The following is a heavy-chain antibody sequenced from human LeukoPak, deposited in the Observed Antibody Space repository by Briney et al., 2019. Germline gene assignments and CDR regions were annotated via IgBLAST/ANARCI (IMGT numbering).Heavy chain of an antibody. D-gene: IGHD2-21*02. J-gene: IGHJ4*02. V-gene: IGHV4-34*01. CDR1: GVSFNDYY. Sequence: SETLSLTCAVSGVSFNDYYWSWVRQTPGKGLEWIGEINHSGYTNDSPSLKSRVTLSIDTSRKQFSLNLRSVSVADTGIYYCTRMTAGHDYWGQGTLVTVSS. CDR3: TRMTAGHDY. CDR2: INHSGYT.